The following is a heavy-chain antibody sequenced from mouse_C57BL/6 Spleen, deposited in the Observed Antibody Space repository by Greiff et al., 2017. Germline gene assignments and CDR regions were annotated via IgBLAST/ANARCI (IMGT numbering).Heavy chain of an antibody. V-gene: IGHV2-2*01. CDR3: ARNFDGSSSFAY. CDR1: GFSLTSYG. Sequence: QVQLQQSGPGLVQPSQSLSITCTVSGFSLTSYGVHWVRQSPGKGLEWLGVIWSGGSTDYNAAFISRLSISKDNSKSQVFFKMNSLQADDTAIYYCARNFDGSSSFAYWGQGTLVTVSA. D-gene: IGHD1-1*01. J-gene: IGHJ3*01. CDR2: IWSGGST.